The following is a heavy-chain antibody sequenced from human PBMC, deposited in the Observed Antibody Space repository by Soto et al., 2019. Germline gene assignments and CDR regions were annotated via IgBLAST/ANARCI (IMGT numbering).Heavy chain of an antibody. CDR2: ISYDGSNK. V-gene: IGHV3-30-3*01. J-gene: IGHJ5*02. CDR1: GFTFSSYA. Sequence: GGSLRLSCAASGFTFSSYAMHWVRQAPGKGLEWVAVISYDGSNKYYADSVKGRFTISRDNSKNTLYLQMNSLRAEDTAVYYCARDVPYPQRLKEHYYDSSGYPRYNWFDPWGQGTLVTAPQ. CDR3: ARDVPYPQRLKEHYYDSSGYPRYNWFDP. D-gene: IGHD3-22*01.